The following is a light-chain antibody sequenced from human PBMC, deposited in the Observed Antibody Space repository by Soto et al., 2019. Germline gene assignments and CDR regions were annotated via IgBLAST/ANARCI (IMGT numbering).Light chain of an antibody. J-gene: IGLJ1*01. CDR3: SSYTSSSAYV. CDR2: DVN. Sequence: QSALTQPASVSGSPGQSITTSCTGTSSDVGGYNYVSWYQQHPGKAPKLMIYDVNNRPSGVSNRFSGSKSGNTASLTISGLQAEDEADYYCSSYTSSSAYVFGTGTKLTVL. CDR1: SSDVGGYNY. V-gene: IGLV2-14*03.